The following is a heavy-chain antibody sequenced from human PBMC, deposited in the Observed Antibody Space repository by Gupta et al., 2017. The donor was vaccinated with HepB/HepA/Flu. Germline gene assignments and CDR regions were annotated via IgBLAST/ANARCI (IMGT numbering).Heavy chain of an antibody. Sequence: QVHLVESGGGVVQPGRSLRLSCAASGFPFSTYGMNWVRQAPGKGLEWVALISYDGSNTYYGDSVKGRFTISRDNSKNTLYLQMNSLRVEDTAIYYCAKVGYSSSGYFDSWGQGTPVTVSS. CDR3: AKVGYSSSGYFDS. D-gene: IGHD2-15*01. CDR2: ISYDGSNT. CDR1: GFPFSTYG. J-gene: IGHJ4*02. V-gene: IGHV3-30*18.